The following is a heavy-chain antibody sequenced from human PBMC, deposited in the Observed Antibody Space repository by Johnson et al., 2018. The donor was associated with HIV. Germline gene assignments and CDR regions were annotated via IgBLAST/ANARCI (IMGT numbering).Heavy chain of an antibody. CDR3: ARESRLGPLAHAFDI. D-gene: IGHD7-27*01. J-gene: IGHJ3*02. Sequence: QVQLVESGGGVVQPGRSLRLSCAASGFTFSSYGMQWVRQAPGKGLEWVAVIWYDGSNKYYADSVKGRFTISRDNSKNTLYLQMNSLRAEDTAVYYCARESRLGPLAHAFDIWGQGTMVTVSS. CDR1: GFTFSSYG. V-gene: IGHV3-30*19. CDR2: IWYDGSNK.